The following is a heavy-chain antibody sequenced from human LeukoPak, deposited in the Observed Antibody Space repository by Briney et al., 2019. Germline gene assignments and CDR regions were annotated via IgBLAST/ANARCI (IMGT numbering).Heavy chain of an antibody. CDR3: ARSSILEWLPYYYYYMDV. CDR2: ISSSSSYI. CDR1: GFTFSSYS. J-gene: IGHJ6*03. V-gene: IGHV3-21*01. Sequence: GGSLRLSCAASGFTFSSYSMNWVRQAPGKGLEWVSSISSSSSYIYYADSVEGRFTISRDNAKNSLYLQMNSLRAEDTAVYYCARSSILEWLPYYYYYMDVWGKGTTVTVSS. D-gene: IGHD3-3*01.